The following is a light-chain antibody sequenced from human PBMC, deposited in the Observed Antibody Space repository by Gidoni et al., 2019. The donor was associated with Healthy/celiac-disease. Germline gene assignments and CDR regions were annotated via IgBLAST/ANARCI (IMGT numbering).Light chain of an antibody. CDR1: QSVSSN. V-gene: IGKV3-15*01. CDR2: GAS. J-gene: IGKJ2*01. CDR3: QQYNNWPPYT. Sequence: EIVMTQSTATLSVSPGERATLSCRASQSVSSNLAWYQQKPGQAPRLLIYGASTRATGIPARSSGSGSGTEFTLTISSLQSEDFAVYYCQQYNNWPPYTFGQXTKLEIK.